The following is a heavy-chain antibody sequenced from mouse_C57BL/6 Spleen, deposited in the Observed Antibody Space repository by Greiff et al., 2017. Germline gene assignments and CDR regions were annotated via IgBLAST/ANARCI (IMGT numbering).Heavy chain of an antibody. Sequence: VNLVESGPELVKPGASVKISCKASGYAFSSSWMNWVKQRPGKGLEWIGRIYPGDGDTNYNGKFKGKATLTADKSSSTAYMQLSSLTSEDSAVYFCANYGSSPFDYWGQGTTLTVSS. CDR3: ANYGSSPFDY. J-gene: IGHJ2*01. D-gene: IGHD1-1*01. V-gene: IGHV1-82*01. CDR2: IYPGDGDT. CDR1: GYAFSSSW.